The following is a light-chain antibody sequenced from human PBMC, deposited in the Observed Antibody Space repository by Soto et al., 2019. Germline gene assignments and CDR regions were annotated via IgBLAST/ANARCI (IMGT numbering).Light chain of an antibody. CDR1: DSNIGNNY. J-gene: IGLJ1*01. CDR2: DNN. Sequence: QSVLTQPPSVSAAPGQKVTISCSGSDSNIGNNYVSWYQHLPGTAPKLLIYDNNKRPSGIPDRFSGSKSGTSATLGITGLQTGDEADYYCGTWDSSLNGGGLFGTGTKVTVL. CDR3: GTWDSSLNGGGL. V-gene: IGLV1-51*01.